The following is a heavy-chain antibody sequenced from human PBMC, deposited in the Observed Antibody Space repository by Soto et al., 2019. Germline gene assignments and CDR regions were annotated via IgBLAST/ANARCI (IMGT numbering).Heavy chain of an antibody. CDR2: IDSSGSII. D-gene: IGHD3-22*01. Sequence: LRLSCSASGFTFSDYYMSWIRQAPGKGLEWISYIDSSGSIIYYADSVKGRFTISRDNAKNSLYLQMNSLRAEDTAVYYCARDLGYYDSSGYFDYWGQGTLVTVSS. J-gene: IGHJ4*02. CDR3: ARDLGYYDSSGYFDY. CDR1: GFTFSDYY. V-gene: IGHV3-11*01.